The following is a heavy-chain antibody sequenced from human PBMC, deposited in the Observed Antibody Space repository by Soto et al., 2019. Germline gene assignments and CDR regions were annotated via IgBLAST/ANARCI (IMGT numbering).Heavy chain of an antibody. Sequence: TLSLTCAVSGGSISFGGYSWSWIRQPPGKGLEWIGYIYHSGSTYYNPSLKSRVTISVDRSKNQFSLKLSSVTAADTAVYYCARGPGYSGYDAYYYYGMDVWGQGTTVTVSS. J-gene: IGHJ6*02. V-gene: IGHV4-30-2*01. CDR3: ARGPGYSGYDAYYYYGMDV. D-gene: IGHD5-12*01. CDR2: IYHSGST. CDR1: GGSISFGGYS.